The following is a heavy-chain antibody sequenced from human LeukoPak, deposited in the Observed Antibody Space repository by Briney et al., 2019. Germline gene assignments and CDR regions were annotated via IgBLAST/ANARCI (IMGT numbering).Heavy chain of an antibody. CDR1: GGTFSSYA. CDR3: ASSPTTVTTSLVY. CDR2: IIPIFGTA. D-gene: IGHD4-17*01. J-gene: IGHJ4*02. V-gene: IGHV1-69*05. Sequence: GASVKVSCKASGGTFSSYAISRVRQAPGQGLEWMGRIIPIFGTANYAQKFQGRVTITTDESTSTAYMELSSLRSEDTAVYYCASSPTTVTTSLVYWGQGTLVTVSS.